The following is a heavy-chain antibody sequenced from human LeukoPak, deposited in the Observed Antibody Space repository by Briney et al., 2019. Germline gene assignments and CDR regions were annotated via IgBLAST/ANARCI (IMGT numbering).Heavy chain of an antibody. CDR3: ARPNRTYYYGSGSYYIS. CDR2: INHSGST. CDR1: GGSFSGYY. Sequence: SETLSLTCAVYGGSFSGYYWSWIRQPPGKGLEWIGEINHSGSTNYNPSLKSRVTISVDTSKNQFSPKLSSVTAADTAVYYCARPNRTYYYGSGSYYISWGQGTLVTVSS. J-gene: IGHJ4*02. V-gene: IGHV4-34*01. D-gene: IGHD3-10*01.